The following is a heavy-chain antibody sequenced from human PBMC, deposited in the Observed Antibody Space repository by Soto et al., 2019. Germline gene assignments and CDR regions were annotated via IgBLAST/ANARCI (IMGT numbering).Heavy chain of an antibody. D-gene: IGHD3-3*01. CDR1: GYTFTSYG. V-gene: IGHV1-18*01. CDR3: ARDSPEVRFLEWLSQSADYYYGMDV. J-gene: IGHJ6*02. Sequence: ASVKVSCKASGYTFTSYGISWVRQAPGQGLEWMGWISAYNGNTNYAQKLQGRVTMTTDTSTSTAYMELRSLRSDDTAVYYCARDSPEVRFLEWLSQSADYYYGMDVWGQGTTVTVSS. CDR2: ISAYNGNT.